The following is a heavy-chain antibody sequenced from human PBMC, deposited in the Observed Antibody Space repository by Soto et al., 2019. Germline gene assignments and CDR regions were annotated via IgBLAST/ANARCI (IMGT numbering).Heavy chain of an antibody. V-gene: IGHV3-49*04. J-gene: IGHJ6*02. D-gene: IGHD3-3*01. CDR1: GFTSDDYA. Sequence: PGGSLRLSCTFSGFTSDDYALTWVRQAPGKGLEWVAFATSQAFGGTTDYAASVKRRFTISRDDSTTVAYLQMNSLQTEDTAIYYCTRDGDFYGMDVWGQGTTVTVSS. CDR3: TRDGDFYGMDV. CDR2: ATSQAFGGTT.